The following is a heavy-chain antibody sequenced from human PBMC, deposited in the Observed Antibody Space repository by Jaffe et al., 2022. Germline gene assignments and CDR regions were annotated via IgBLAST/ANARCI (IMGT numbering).Heavy chain of an antibody. CDR1: GFTFSSYW. CDR3: ARPENYYGSGSYYNGDAFDI. D-gene: IGHD3-10*01. J-gene: IGHJ3*02. CDR2: INSDGSST. V-gene: IGHV3-74*01. Sequence: EVQLVESGGGLVQPGGSLRLSCAASGFTFSSYWMHWVRQAPGKGLVWVSRINSDGSSTSYADSVKGRFTISRDNAKNTLYLQMNSLRAEDTAVYYCARPENYYGSGSYYNGDAFDIWGQGTMVTVSS.